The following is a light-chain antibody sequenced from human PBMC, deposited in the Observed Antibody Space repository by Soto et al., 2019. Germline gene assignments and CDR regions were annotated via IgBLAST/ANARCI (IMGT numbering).Light chain of an antibody. V-gene: IGLV2-11*01. CDR1: SSDVGGYNY. CDR3: CSYAGSSDV. Sequence: QSALPQPRSVSGSPGQSVTISCTGTSSDVGGYNYVSWYQQHPGKAPKLMIYDVSKRPSGVPDRFSGSKSGNTASLTISGLQAEDEADSYCCSYAGSSDVFGTGTKLTVL. CDR2: DVS. J-gene: IGLJ1*01.